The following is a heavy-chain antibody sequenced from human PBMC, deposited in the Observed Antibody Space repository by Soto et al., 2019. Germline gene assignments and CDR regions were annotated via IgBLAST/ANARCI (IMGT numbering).Heavy chain of an antibody. V-gene: IGHV1-18*01. J-gene: IGHJ4*02. D-gene: IGHD3-9*01. CDR3: ARTYFDWPHDY. CDR1: GYTFTSYC. Sequence: ASVKVSCKASGYTFTSYCISWVRQAPGQGLEWMGWINAYNGNTNYAQKLQGRVTMTTDTSTNTASMELRSLRSDDTAVYYCARTYFDWPHDYWGQGTLVTVSS. CDR2: INAYNGNT.